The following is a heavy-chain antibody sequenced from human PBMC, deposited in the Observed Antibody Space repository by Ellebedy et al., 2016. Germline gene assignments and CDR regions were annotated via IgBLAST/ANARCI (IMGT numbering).Heavy chain of an antibody. Sequence: GESLKISCAASGFTFSSYAMSWVRQAPGKGLEWVSAISGSGGSTYYADSVKGRFTISRDNSKNTLYLQMNSLRAEDTAVYYCAKDSSGYYAQGYFQHWGQGTLVTVSS. J-gene: IGHJ1*01. CDR1: GFTFSSYA. D-gene: IGHD3-22*01. CDR3: AKDSSGYYAQGYFQH. CDR2: ISGSGGST. V-gene: IGHV3-23*01.